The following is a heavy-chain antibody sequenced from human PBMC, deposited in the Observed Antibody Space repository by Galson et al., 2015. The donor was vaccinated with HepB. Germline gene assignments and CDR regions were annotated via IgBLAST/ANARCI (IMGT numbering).Heavy chain of an antibody. CDR3: ARYFLEWFHPSSFDP. V-gene: IGHV4-39*01. J-gene: IGHJ5*02. D-gene: IGHD3-3*01. CDR1: GGSISSSSYY. Sequence: ETLSLTCTVSGGSISSSSYYWGWIRQPPGKGLEWIGSIYYSGSTYYNPSLRSRVTISVDTSKNQFSLKLSSVTAADTAVYYCARYFLEWFHPSSFDPWGQGTLVTVSS. CDR2: IYYSGST.